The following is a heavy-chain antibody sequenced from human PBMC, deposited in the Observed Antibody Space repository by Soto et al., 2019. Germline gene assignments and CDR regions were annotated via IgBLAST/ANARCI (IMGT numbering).Heavy chain of an antibody. CDR1: GFTFSNAW. V-gene: IGHV3-15*01. CDR3: TTVEVAYYYGSGSFLQGLAL. J-gene: IGHJ4*02. D-gene: IGHD3-10*01. Sequence: EVQLVESGGGLVKPGGSLRLSCAASGFTFSNAWMSWVRQAPGKGLEWVGRIKSKTDGGTTDYAAPVKGRFTISRDDSKNTLYLQMNSLKTEDTAVYYCTTVEVAYYYGSGSFLQGLALWGQGTLVTVSS. CDR2: IKSKTDGGTT.